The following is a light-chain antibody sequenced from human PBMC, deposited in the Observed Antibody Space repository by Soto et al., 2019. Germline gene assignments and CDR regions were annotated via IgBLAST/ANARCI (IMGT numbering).Light chain of an antibody. J-gene: IGKJ1*01. CDR2: KAS. Sequence: DIQMTQSPSTLSGSVGDRVTITCRASQTINRWLAWYQQKPGEVPKLLIYKASVLESGVPSRFSGSGSGTEFTLTISRLQPEDVATYYCQHWSFGQGTKVDI. CDR1: QTINRW. CDR3: QHWS. V-gene: IGKV1-5*03.